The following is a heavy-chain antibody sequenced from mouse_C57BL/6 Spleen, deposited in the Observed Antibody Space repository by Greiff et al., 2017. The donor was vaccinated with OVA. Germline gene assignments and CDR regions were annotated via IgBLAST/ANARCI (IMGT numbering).Heavy chain of an antibody. V-gene: IGHV1-80*01. Sequence: VQLQQSGAELVKPGASVKISCKAPGYAFSSYWMNWVKQRPGKGLEWIGQIYPGDGDTNYNGKFKGKATLTADKSSSTAYMQLSSQTSEDSAVYFCAKGYGSSGWFAYWGQGTLVTVSA. CDR2: IYPGDGDT. CDR3: AKGYGSSGWFAY. J-gene: IGHJ3*01. CDR1: GYAFSSYW. D-gene: IGHD1-1*01.